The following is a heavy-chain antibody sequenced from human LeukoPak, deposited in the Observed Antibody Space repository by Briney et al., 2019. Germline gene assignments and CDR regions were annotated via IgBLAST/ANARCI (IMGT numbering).Heavy chain of an antibody. CDR3: ARGGTTVVNRYSFDY. V-gene: IGHV3-48*02. D-gene: IGHD4-23*01. CDR1: GFTFSSYS. J-gene: IGHJ4*02. CDR2: ISSSSSTI. Sequence: GGSLRLSCAASGFTFSSYSMNWVRQAPGKGLEWVSYISSSSSTIYYADSVKGRFTISRDNDKNSLYLQMNSLRDEDTAVYYCARGGTTVVNRYSFDYWGQGTLVTVSS.